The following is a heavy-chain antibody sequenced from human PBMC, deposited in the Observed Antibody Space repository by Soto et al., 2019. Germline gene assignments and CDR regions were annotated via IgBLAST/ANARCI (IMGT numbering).Heavy chain of an antibody. CDR2: INHSGST. Sequence: SETLSLTCTVSGDSISSGVYYWTWIRHHPGNGLEWIGEINHSGSTNYNPSLKSRVTISVDTSKNQFSLKLSSVTAADTAVYYCARGVYCSGGSCYYYYYYGMDVWGQGTTVTVSS. CDR1: GDSISSGVYY. CDR3: ARGVYCSGGSCYYYYYYGMDV. J-gene: IGHJ6*02. D-gene: IGHD2-15*01. V-gene: IGHV4-39*07.